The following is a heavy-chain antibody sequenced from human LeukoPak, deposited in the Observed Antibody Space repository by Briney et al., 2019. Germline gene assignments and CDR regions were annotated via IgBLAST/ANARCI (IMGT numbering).Heavy chain of an antibody. V-gene: IGHV4-34*01. CDR3: ARTTEGGYTYGYFYYYYMDV. D-gene: IGHD5-18*01. CDR2: INHRGST. Sequence: SETLSLTCAVYGGSFSGYYWSWLRHPPGKGLEWVGEINHRGSTNYNPSLKRRVTISVDTSKNQFSLKLTSVTAADTAVYYCARTTEGGYTYGYFYYYYMDVWGKGTTVTISS. J-gene: IGHJ6*03. CDR1: GGSFSGYY.